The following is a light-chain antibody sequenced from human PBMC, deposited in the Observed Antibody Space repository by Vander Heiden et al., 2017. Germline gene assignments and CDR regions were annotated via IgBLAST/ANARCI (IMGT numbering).Light chain of an antibody. V-gene: IGKV1-5*03. CDR2: TAS. J-gene: IGKJ2*01. CDR3: QQYYSFPNT. CDR1: QTINSW. Sequence: DIQMTQPPSTLSASVGDRVTITCRASQTINSWLAWYQQKPGKAPKLLIYTASSRENGVSARFSGSGYGTEFTLAISSLQPDDFATYYCQQYYSFPNTFGQGTKLEI.